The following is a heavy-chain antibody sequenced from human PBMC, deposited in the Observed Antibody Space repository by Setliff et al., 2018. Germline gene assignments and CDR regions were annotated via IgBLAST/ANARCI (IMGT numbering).Heavy chain of an antibody. CDR1: GVTFTKAW. D-gene: IGHD3-22*01. CDR2: MKSTIDGGAI. CDR3: RLTLPYDYERSGSLWFIDV. J-gene: IGHJ6*03. V-gene: IGHV3-15*01. Sequence: GGSLRLSCAASGVTFTKAWMSLVRQAPGKGLEWVGRMKSTIDGGAIDYAAPVKGRFTISRDDTKNTLYQQMNSLKTEDTAVYYYRLTLPYDYERSGSLWFIDVWGKGTTVTVSS.